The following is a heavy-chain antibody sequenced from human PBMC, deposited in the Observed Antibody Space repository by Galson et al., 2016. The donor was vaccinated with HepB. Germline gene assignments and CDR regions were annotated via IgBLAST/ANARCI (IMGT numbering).Heavy chain of an antibody. Sequence: SVKVSCKASGYTFTSYHISWVRQAPGQGLEWMGWISPYNGNTTYAQKLQGRVTMTTDTSTSTAYMELRSLRSDDTAGYYCATTGGSYVTGRLSPWGQGTLVTVSS. CDR3: ATTGGSYVTGRLSP. V-gene: IGHV1-18*01. CDR1: GYTFTSYH. D-gene: IGHD1-26*01. J-gene: IGHJ5*02. CDR2: ISPYNGNT.